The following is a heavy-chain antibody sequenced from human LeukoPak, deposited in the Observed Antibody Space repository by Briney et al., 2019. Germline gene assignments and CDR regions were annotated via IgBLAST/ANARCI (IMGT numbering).Heavy chain of an antibody. CDR1: GFTFSSYA. CDR3: AKARRYGDYGFVF. V-gene: IGHV3-23*01. D-gene: IGHD4-17*01. J-gene: IGHJ4*02. Sequence: GGSLRLSCAASGFTFSSYAMSWARQAPGKGLEWVSSISGSGGSTYYADSMKGRFTISRDNSKNTLYLQMNSLRAEDTAVYYCAKARRYGDYGFVFWGQGTLVTVSS. CDR2: ISGSGGST.